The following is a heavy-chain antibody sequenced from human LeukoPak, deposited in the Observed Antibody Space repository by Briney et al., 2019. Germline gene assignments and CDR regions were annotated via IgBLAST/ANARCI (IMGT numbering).Heavy chain of an antibody. CDR2: ISGSGGST. CDR3: AKDVPYAFWRGFDC. Sequence: GGSLRLSCAASGFTFSSYAMSWVRQAPGKGLEWVSAISGSGGSTYYADSVKGRFTISKDTSKNTLFLQMNSLRAEDTALYYCAKDVPYAFWRGFDCWGQGTLVTVSS. CDR1: GFTFSSYA. D-gene: IGHD3-3*01. J-gene: IGHJ4*02. V-gene: IGHV3-23*01.